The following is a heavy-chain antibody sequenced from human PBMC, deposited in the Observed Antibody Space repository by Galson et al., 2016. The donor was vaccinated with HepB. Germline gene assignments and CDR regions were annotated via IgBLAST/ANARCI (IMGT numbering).Heavy chain of an antibody. V-gene: IGHV1-18*01. Sequence: SVKVSCKASGYTFISYGVSWVRQAPGQGLEWMGWISPYTGNTNYAQKVQGRVIMTTDASTNAAYMEVRSLRSEDTGVYYCARDDSSYGDVEDYYHGMDVWGQGTTVIVSS. J-gene: IGHJ6*02. CDR3: ARDDSSYGDVEDYYHGMDV. CDR1: GYTFISYG. D-gene: IGHD4-17*01. CDR2: ISPYTGNT.